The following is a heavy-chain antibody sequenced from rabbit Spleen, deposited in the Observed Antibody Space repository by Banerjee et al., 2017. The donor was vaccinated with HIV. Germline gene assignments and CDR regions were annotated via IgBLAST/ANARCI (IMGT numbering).Heavy chain of an antibody. CDR3: ARDTGTSFSTYGMDL. D-gene: IGHD8-1*01. V-gene: IGHV1S40*01. CDR2: IHAGSSGNT. Sequence: QSLEESGGDLVKPGASLTLTCTASGFSFSAGYYMCWVRQAPGKGLEWIACIHAGSSGNTYSATWAKGRFTISKTSSTTVTLQMTSLTAADTATYFCARDTGTSFSTYGMDLWGPGTLVTVS. CDR1: GFSFSAGYY. J-gene: IGHJ6*01.